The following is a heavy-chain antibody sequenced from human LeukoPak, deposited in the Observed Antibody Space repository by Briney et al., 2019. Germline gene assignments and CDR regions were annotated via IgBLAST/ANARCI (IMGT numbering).Heavy chain of an antibody. Sequence: GGSLRLSCAASGFTFSSYAMHWVRQAPGKGLEWVAVISYDGSNKYYADSVKGRFTISRDNSKNTLYLQMNSLRAEDTAVYYCARDGYKRHFDYWGQGTLATVSS. CDR3: ARDGYKRHFDY. CDR1: GFTFSSYA. J-gene: IGHJ4*02. CDR2: ISYDGSNK. D-gene: IGHD5-24*01. V-gene: IGHV3-30*04.